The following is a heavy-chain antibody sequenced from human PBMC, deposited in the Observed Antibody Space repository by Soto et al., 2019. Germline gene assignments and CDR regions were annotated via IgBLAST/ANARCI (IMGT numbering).Heavy chain of an antibody. J-gene: IGHJ4*02. D-gene: IGHD3-3*01. V-gene: IGHV4-59*08. CDR2: IHYSGST. CDR3: ARGHYDYWSGSFATIDD. CDR1: SGSISSYY. Sequence: TLSLTCTVSSGSISSYYWSWIRQPPGKGLEWIGYIHYSGSTKYNPSLKSRVTISADTSKNQFSLKLSSVTAADTAVYYCARGHYDYWSGSFATIDDWGQGTPVTVSS.